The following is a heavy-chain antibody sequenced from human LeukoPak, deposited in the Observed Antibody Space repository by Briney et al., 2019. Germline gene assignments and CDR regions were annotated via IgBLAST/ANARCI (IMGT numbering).Heavy chain of an antibody. Sequence: SETLSLTCTVSGGSISSYYWSWIRQPPGKGLEWIGYIYYSGSTNYNPSLKSRVTISVDTSKNQLSLKLSSVTAADTAVYYCARERLRRDAFDIWGQGTMVTVSS. D-gene: IGHD2-8*01. CDR2: IYYSGST. CDR3: ARERLRRDAFDI. CDR1: GGSISSYY. V-gene: IGHV4-59*01. J-gene: IGHJ3*02.